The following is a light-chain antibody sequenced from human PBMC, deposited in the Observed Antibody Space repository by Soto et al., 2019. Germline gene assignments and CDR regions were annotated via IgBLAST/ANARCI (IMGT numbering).Light chain of an antibody. CDR1: QGISRY. Sequence: DIQMTQSPASLSASIGDRVTITCRASQGISRYLSWYQQTPGKAPKLLIYIASSLQSGVPSRFSGSGSGTDSTLTITSLQPEDFATYYCQQSYSTPLTFGGGTRVEIK. CDR3: QQSYSTPLT. J-gene: IGKJ4*01. CDR2: IAS. V-gene: IGKV1-39*01.